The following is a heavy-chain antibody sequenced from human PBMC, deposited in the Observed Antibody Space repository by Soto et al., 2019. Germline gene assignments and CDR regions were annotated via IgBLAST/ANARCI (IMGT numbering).Heavy chain of an antibody. J-gene: IGHJ6*02. CDR1: GGSISSGSYY. CDR2: IYYSGST. D-gene: IGHD3-10*01. CDR3: GSLGGMDV. Sequence: QVQLQESGPGLVKPSQTLSLTCTVSGGSISSGSYYWSWIRQLPGKGLEWIGYIYYSGSTYYNPSLKRRVTISVDTSKNQFSLKLNSVTAADTAVYGSGSLGGMDVWGQGTTVTVSS. V-gene: IGHV4-31*06.